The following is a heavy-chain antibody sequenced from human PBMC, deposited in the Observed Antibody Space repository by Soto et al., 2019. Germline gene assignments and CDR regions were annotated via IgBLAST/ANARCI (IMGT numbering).Heavy chain of an antibody. Sequence: EVQLVQSAAEVKKPGQSLKISCQVSGYNFTNFWIGWVRQMPGKGLKWMGIIYPGDSTATYSPSFEGQVTLSADKSISTVYLQWSSLKASDAALYYCARGGRGKYDSTGHRGVYAHWGQGTLVSVST. J-gene: IGHJ4*02. V-gene: IGHV5-51*01. CDR1: GYNFTNFW. D-gene: IGHD2-8*01. CDR2: IYPGDSTA. CDR3: ARGGRGKYDSTGHRGVYAH.